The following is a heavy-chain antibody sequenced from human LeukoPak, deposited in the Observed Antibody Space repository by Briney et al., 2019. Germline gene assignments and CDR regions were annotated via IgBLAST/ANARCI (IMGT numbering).Heavy chain of an antibody. CDR1: GGSFSGYY. D-gene: IGHD3-16*02. CDR3: ARGNYDYVWGSYLHYFDY. CDR2: INHSGST. Sequence: SETLSLTCAVYGGSFSGYYWSWIRQPPGKGLEWIGEINHSGSTNYNPSLKSRVTISIDTSKNQLSLKLSSVTAADTAVYYCARGNYDYVWGSYLHYFDYWGQGTQVTVSS. J-gene: IGHJ4*02. V-gene: IGHV4-34*01.